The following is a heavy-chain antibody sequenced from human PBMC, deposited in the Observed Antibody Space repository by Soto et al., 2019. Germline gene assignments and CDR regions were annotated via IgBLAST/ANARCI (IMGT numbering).Heavy chain of an antibody. J-gene: IGHJ6*02. Sequence: QVQLQQWGAGPLKPSETLSLSCGVSGEAIGGYYWSWIRQSSGKGLEWIGQINHSGDTNYNPSLKSRVTLSVDTSKNHLSLKLTSVTAADTAVYYCARVSPFYDILTGRYHYYRLDVWGQGTTVTVSS. V-gene: IGHV4-34*01. CDR1: GEAIGGYY. CDR2: INHSGDT. CDR3: ARVSPFYDILTGRYHYYRLDV. D-gene: IGHD3-9*01.